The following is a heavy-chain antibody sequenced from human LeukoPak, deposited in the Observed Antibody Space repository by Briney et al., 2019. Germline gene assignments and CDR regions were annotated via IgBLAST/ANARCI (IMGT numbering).Heavy chain of an antibody. J-gene: IGHJ4*02. D-gene: IGHD3-16*02. CDR2: IYYSGST. CDR1: GGSISSGDYY. Sequence: NPSETLSLTCTVSGGSISSGDYYWSWIRQPPGKGLEWIGYIYYSGSTYYNPSLKSRATISVDTSKNQFSLKLSSVTAADTAVYYCARGDTMITFGGVIVSFDYWGQGTLVTVSS. V-gene: IGHV4-30-4*01. CDR3: ARGDTMITFGGVIVSFDY.